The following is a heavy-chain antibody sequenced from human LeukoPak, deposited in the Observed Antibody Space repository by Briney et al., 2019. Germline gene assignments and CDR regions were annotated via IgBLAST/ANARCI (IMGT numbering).Heavy chain of an antibody. V-gene: IGHV5-51*01. CDR2: IYPSDSDT. Sequence: GESLKISCKGSGYSFTNYWIGWVRQMPGKGLEWMGIIYPSDSDTRYSPSFQGQVTISADKSSSTAYLQWSSLKASDTAMYYCARSNYDFWSGYSERTFDPWGQGTLVTVSS. D-gene: IGHD3-3*01. J-gene: IGHJ5*02. CDR3: ARSNYDFWSGYSERTFDP. CDR1: GYSFTNYW.